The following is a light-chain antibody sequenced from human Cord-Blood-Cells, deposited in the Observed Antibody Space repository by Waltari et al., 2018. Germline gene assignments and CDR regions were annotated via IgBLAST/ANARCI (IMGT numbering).Light chain of an antibody. V-gene: IGLV4-69*01. CDR2: LNSDGSH. CDR3: QTWGTGIWV. Sequence: QLVLTQSPSASASLGASVKLTCTLSSGHSSYAIAWHQQQPEKVPRYSMKLNSDGSHSKGDGIPDSFSCSSSGAEPSLTISSLQSEDEADYYCQTWGTGIWVFGGGTKLTVL. CDR1: SGHSSYA. J-gene: IGLJ3*02.